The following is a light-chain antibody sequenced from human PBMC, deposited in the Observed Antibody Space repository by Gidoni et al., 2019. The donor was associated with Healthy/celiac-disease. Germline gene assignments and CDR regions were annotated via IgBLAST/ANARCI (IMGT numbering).Light chain of an antibody. Sequence: EIVLTTSPGTLSFSPGERAPLSCRASQRVSSSYLAWYQQKPGQAPRLLIYGASSRATGIPDRCSGSGSGTDFTLTISRLEPEDFAVYYCQQYGSSPYTFGQGTKLEIK. J-gene: IGKJ2*01. CDR2: GAS. CDR3: QQYGSSPYT. CDR1: QRVSSSY. V-gene: IGKV3-20*01.